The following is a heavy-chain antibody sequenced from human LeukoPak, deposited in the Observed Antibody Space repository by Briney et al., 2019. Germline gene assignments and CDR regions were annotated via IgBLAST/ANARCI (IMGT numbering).Heavy chain of an antibody. CDR2: ISGDGGVT. CDR1: GFSFRDFS. CDR3: AKGNNSLSYNFDY. Sequence: PGGSLRLSCAASGFSFRDFSMHWVRQVPGKGLEWVSLISGDGGVTHYADSWRGRFTISRDNDKSSLFLQMNGLRVEDTAFYYCAKGNNSLSYNFDYWGQGTLVTVSS. V-gene: IGHV3-43*02. D-gene: IGHD2/OR15-2a*01. J-gene: IGHJ4*02.